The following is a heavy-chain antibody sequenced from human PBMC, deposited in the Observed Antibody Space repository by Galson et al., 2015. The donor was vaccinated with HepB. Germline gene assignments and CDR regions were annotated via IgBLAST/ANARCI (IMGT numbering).Heavy chain of an antibody. D-gene: IGHD3-10*01. V-gene: IGHV3-21*01. CDR1: GFTFSSYS. J-gene: IGHJ4*02. CDR2: ISSSSSYI. CDR3: ARDPVYYYGSGSYSYYMDY. Sequence: SLRLSCAASGFTFSSYSMNWVRQAPGKGLEWVSSISSSSSYIYYADSVKGRFTISRDNAKNSLYLQMSSLRAEDTAVYYCARDPVYYYGSGSYSYYMDYWGQGTLVTVSS.